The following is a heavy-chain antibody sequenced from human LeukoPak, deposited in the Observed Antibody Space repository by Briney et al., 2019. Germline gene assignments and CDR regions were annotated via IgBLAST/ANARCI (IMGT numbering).Heavy chain of an antibody. CDR2: INPTSGGT. CDR1: GYTFLGYY. V-gene: IGHV1-2*02. CDR3: ARLVGLSTTASY. Sequence: VSVKVSCKASGYTFLGYYLHWVRQAPGQGLEWMGGINPTSGGTNYAQKFQDRVTMTRDTSINTAYMELSRLTSDDTAVYYCARLVGLSTTASYWGQGTLVIVSS. D-gene: IGHD5/OR15-5a*01. J-gene: IGHJ4*02.